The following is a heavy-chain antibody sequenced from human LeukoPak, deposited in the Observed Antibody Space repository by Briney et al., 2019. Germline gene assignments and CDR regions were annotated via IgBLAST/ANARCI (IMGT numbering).Heavy chain of an antibody. CDR3: AREGPRGATGGYYVH. D-gene: IGHD1-26*01. CDR2: IYTSGST. Sequence: PSQTLSLTCTVSGGSISSGSYYWSWIRQPAGKGLEWIGRIYTSGSTNYNPSLKSRVTVSVDTSKNQFSLKLSSVTAADTAVYYCAREGPRGATGGYYVHWGQGTLVTVSS. V-gene: IGHV4-61*02. J-gene: IGHJ4*02. CDR1: GGSISSGSYY.